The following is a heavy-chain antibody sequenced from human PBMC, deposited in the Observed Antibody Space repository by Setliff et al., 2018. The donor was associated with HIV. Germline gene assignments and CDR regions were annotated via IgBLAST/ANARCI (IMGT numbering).Heavy chain of an antibody. J-gene: IGHJ4*02. Sequence: GSLRLSCVASGFTSSDYGMHWFRQAPGKGLDWVAVIWDDGDNEYYADSVKGRFTISRDNSKNTLYLQMNSLRAEDTAVYYCAKGGDSHYWGKGTLVTVSS. CDR1: GFTSSDYG. D-gene: IGHD2-21*02. CDR3: AKGGDSHY. CDR2: IWDDGDNE. V-gene: IGHV3-33*06.